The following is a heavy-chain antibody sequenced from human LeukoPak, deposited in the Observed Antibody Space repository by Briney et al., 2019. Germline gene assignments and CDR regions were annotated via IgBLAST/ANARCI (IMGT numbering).Heavy chain of an antibody. V-gene: IGHV4-34*01. D-gene: IGHD5-18*01. Sequence: PSETLSLTCAVYGGSFSGYYWSWIRQPPGKGLEWIGEINHSGSTNYNPSLKSRVTISVDTSKNQFSLKLSSVTAADTAVYYCARRYSYGWGYFDYWGQGTLVTVSS. J-gene: IGHJ4*02. CDR2: INHSGST. CDR3: ARRYSYGWGYFDY. CDR1: GGSFSGYY.